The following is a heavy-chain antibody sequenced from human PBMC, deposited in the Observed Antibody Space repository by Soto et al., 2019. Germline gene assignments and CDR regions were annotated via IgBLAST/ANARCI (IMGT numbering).Heavy chain of an antibody. D-gene: IGHD6-13*01. V-gene: IGHV4-30-2*01. J-gene: IGHJ4*02. CDR3: ARNIAAAGTNYFDY. CDR2: IYHSGST. Sequence: PSETLSLTCAVFGGSISSGGYSWSWIRQPPGKGLEWIGYIYHSGSTYYNQSLKSRVTISVDRSKNQFSLKLSSVTAADTAVYYCARNIAAAGTNYFDYWGQGTLVTVSS. CDR1: GGSISSGGYS.